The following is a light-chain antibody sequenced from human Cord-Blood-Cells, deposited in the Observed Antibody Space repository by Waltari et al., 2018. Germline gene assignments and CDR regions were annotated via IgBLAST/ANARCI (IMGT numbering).Light chain of an antibody. CDR1: SRDVGGYNY. Sequence: QSALTQPASVSGSPGQSITIPCTGTSRDVGGYNYFSWYQQHPGKAPKLMIYDVSNRPSGVSNRFSGSKSGNTASLTISGLQAEDEADYYCSSYTSSSTLVVFGGGTKLTVL. CDR2: DVS. V-gene: IGLV2-14*01. CDR3: SSYTSSSTLVV. J-gene: IGLJ2*01.